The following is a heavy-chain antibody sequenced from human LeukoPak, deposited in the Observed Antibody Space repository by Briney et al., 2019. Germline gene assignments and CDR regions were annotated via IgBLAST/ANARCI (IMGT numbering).Heavy chain of an antibody. CDR2: IYPDDSDT. J-gene: IGHJ3*02. CDR1: GYSFTSYW. CDR3: ARHRDGSAFDI. V-gene: IGHV5-51*01. D-gene: IGHD5-24*01. Sequence: GESLKISCKGSGYSFTSYWIAWVRQTPGKGLEWMGIIYPDDSDTRYSPSFQGQVTISADKSISTAYLQWSSLKASDTAMYYCARHRDGSAFDIWGQGTMVTVSS.